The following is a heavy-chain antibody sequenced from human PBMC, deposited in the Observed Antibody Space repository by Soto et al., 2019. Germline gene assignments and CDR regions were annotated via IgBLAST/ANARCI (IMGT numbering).Heavy chain of an antibody. CDR3: ARDRLSGDILTGYYIYGMDV. J-gene: IGHJ6*02. CDR2: ISAYNGNT. CDR1: GYTFTSYG. Sequence: QVQLVQSGAEVKKPGASVKVSCKASGYTFTSYGISWVRQAPGQGLEWIGWISAYNGNTNYAQKLQGRVTMTTDTSTSTAYTELRSLRSDDTAVYYCARDRLSGDILTGYYIYGMDVWGQGTTVTVSS. V-gene: IGHV1-18*01. D-gene: IGHD3-9*01.